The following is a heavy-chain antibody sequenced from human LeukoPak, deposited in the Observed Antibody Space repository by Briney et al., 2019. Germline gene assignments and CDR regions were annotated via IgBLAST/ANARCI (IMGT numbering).Heavy chain of an antibody. Sequence: GESLEISCKGSGYSFTSYWIGWVRQMPGKGLEWMGIIYPGDSDTRYSPSFQGQVTISADKSISTAYLQWSSLKASDTAMYYCATPVDTAMVSAEYFQHWGQGTLVTVSS. CDR2: IYPGDSDT. V-gene: IGHV5-51*01. D-gene: IGHD5-18*01. CDR1: GYSFTSYW. J-gene: IGHJ1*01. CDR3: ATPVDTAMVSAEYFQH.